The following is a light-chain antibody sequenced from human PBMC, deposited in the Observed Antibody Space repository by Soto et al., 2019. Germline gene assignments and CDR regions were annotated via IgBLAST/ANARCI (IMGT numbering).Light chain of an antibody. CDR3: QSYDSSLSGDV. Sequence: QSVLTQPPSVSGAPGQRVTVSCTGSSSNIGARYEVHWYQQLPGTAPKLLIYGNSNRPSGVPDRFSGSKSGTSASLAITGLLAEDEADYYCQSYDSSLSGDVFGTGTKLTVL. CDR2: GNS. CDR1: SSNIGARYE. V-gene: IGLV1-40*01. J-gene: IGLJ1*01.